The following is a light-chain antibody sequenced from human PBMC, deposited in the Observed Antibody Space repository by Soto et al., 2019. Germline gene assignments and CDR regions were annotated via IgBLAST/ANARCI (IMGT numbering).Light chain of an antibody. CDR2: GAS. Sequence: DIVLPQSPATLSVSPGERATLSCRASQSVSSNLAWYQQKPGQAPRLLIYGASTRATGIPARFIGSGSGTEFTLTISSLQSEDFAVYYCQHYNNWPPWTFGQGTKVDI. J-gene: IGKJ1*01. CDR3: QHYNNWPPWT. V-gene: IGKV3-15*01. CDR1: QSVSSN.